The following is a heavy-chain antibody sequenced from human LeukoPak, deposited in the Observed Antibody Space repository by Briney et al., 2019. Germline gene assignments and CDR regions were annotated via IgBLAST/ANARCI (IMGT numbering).Heavy chain of an antibody. J-gene: IGHJ3*02. Sequence: GGSLRLSCAASGFTFSSYAMHWVRQAPGKGLEWVAVISYDGSNKYYADSVKGRFTISRDNAKNSLYLQMNSLRAEDTAVYYCARGSPQGQVTHDYGGKRHPDAFDIWGQGTMVTVSS. CDR2: ISYDGSNK. CDR3: ARGSPQGQVTHDYGGKRHPDAFDI. D-gene: IGHD4-23*01. CDR1: GFTFSSYA. V-gene: IGHV3-30-3*01.